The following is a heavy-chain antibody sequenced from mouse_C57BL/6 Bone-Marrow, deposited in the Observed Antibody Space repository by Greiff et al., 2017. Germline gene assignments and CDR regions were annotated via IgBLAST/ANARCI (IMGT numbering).Heavy chain of an antibody. CDR3: ARIRNTVVATRYAMDY. J-gene: IGHJ4*01. CDR2: INPSTGGT. D-gene: IGHD1-1*01. Sequence: EVKLQESGPELVKPGASVKISCKASGYSFTGYYMTWVKQSPEKSLEWIGEINPSTGGTTYNQKFKAKATLTVDKSSSTAYMQLKSLTSEDSAVYYCARIRNTVVATRYAMDYWGQGTSVTVSS. V-gene: IGHV1-42*01. CDR1: GYSFTGYY.